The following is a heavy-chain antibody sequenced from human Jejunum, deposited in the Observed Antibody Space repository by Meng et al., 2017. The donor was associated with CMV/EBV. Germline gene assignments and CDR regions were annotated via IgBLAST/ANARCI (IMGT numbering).Heavy chain of an antibody. CDR2: IRHDGSDK. CDR3: AKSVSEGLDI. Sequence: SWAASGFTFSSYAMHWVRQSPVRGLEWVAFIRHDGSDKYYADSAKGRFTVSRDNSKNTLYLQMNSLRAEDTALYYCAKSVSEGLDIWGQGTMVTVSS. J-gene: IGHJ3*02. D-gene: IGHD5/OR15-5a*01. CDR1: GFTFSSYA. V-gene: IGHV3-30*02.